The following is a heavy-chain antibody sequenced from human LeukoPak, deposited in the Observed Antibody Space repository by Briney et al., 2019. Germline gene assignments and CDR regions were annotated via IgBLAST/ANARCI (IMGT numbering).Heavy chain of an antibody. D-gene: IGHD3-10*01. V-gene: IGHV1-46*01. CDR2: INPSGGST. Sequence: ASVKVSCKASGYTFTSYGISWVRQAPGQGLEWMGIINPSGGSTSYAQKFQGRVTMTRDMSTSTVYMELSSLRSEDTAVYYCARPLGGSGSYFLVYWGQGTLVTVSS. CDR3: ARPLGGSGSYFLVY. CDR1: GYTFTSYG. J-gene: IGHJ4*02.